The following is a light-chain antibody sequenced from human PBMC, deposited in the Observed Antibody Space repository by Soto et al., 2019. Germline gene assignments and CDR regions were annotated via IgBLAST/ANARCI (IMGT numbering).Light chain of an antibody. Sequence: DIQMTQSPSSLSASVGDRVTITCQASQDISNYLNWYQQKPGKAPKLLIYAASNLETGVPSRFSGSGSGTDFTFTISSLQPEDIATYYCPQYDNLCLTFGGGTQVEIK. CDR3: PQYDNLCLT. J-gene: IGKJ4*01. V-gene: IGKV1-33*01. CDR2: AAS. CDR1: QDISNY.